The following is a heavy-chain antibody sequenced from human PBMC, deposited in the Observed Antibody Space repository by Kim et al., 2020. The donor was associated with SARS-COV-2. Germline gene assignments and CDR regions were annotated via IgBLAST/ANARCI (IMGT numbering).Heavy chain of an antibody. D-gene: IGHD7-27*01. CDR1: GFTFSDHY. J-gene: IGHJ6*02. CDR3: STTLGIDYYYYGMDV. V-gene: IGHV3-72*01. CDR2: TRNKANSYTT. Sequence: GGSLRLSCAASGFTFSDHYMDWVRQAPGKGLEWVGRTRNKANSYTTEYAASVKGRFTISRDDSKNSLYLQMNSLKTEDTAVYYCSTTLGIDYYYYGMDVWGQGTTVTVSS.